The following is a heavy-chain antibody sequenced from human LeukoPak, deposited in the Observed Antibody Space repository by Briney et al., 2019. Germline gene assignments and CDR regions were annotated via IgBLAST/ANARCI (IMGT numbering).Heavy chain of an antibody. J-gene: IGHJ4*02. D-gene: IGHD2-21*01. CDR3: AKDGLAYCGMNFDY. Sequence: GGSLRLSCAASGFTFSGYAMSWVRQAPGKGLEWVSAISGSGGSTYYADSVKGRFTISRDNSKNTLYLQMNSLRAEDTAVYYCAKDGLAYCGMNFDYWGQGTLVTVSS. V-gene: IGHV3-23*01. CDR2: ISGSGGST. CDR1: GFTFSGYA.